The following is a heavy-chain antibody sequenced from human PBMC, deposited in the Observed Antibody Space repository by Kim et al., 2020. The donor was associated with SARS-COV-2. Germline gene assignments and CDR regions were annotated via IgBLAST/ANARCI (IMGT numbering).Heavy chain of an antibody. CDR1: GGSISSGGYY. J-gene: IGHJ4*02. V-gene: IGHV4-31*03. Sequence: SQTLSLTCTVSGGSISSGGYYWSWIRQHPGKGLEWIGYIYYSGSTYYNPSLKSRVTISVDTSKNQFSLKLSSVTAADTAVYYCARGSYDFWSGYYFDYWGQGTLVTVSS. D-gene: IGHD3-3*01. CDR2: IYYSGST. CDR3: ARGSYDFWSGYYFDY.